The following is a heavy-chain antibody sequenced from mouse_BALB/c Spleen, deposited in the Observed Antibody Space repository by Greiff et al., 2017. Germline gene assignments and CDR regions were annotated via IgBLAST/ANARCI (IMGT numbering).Heavy chain of an antibody. Sequence: EVKLMESGGGLVKPGGSLKLSCAASGFTFSDYYMYWVRQTPEKRLEWVATISDGGSYTYYPDSVKGRFTISRDNAKNNLYLQMSSLKSEDTAMYYCARVCGYYYGSSWDFDVWGAGTTVTVSS. CDR3: ARVCGYYYGSSWDFDV. J-gene: IGHJ1*01. CDR2: ISDGGSYT. CDR1: GFTFSDYY. V-gene: IGHV5-4*02. D-gene: IGHD1-1*01.